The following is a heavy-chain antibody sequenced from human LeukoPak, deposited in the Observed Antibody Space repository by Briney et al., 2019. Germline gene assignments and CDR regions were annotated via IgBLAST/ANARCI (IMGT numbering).Heavy chain of an antibody. J-gene: IGHJ6*02. Sequence: SVKVSCKASGGTFSSYAISWVRQAPGQGLEWMGGIIPTFGTANYAQKFQGRVTITADESTSTAYMELSSLRSEDTAVYYCARKVRGVYYYGMDVWGQGTTVTVSS. V-gene: IGHV1-69*13. CDR2: IIPTFGTA. CDR1: GGTFSSYA. CDR3: ARKVRGVYYYGMDV. D-gene: IGHD3-10*01.